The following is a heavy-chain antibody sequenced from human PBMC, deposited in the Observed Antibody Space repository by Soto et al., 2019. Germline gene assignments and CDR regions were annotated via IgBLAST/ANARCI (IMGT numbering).Heavy chain of an antibody. CDR1: GFSLTTIGVG. D-gene: IGHD1-7*01. CDR2: VYWHDDL. J-gene: IGHJ5*02. V-gene: IGHV2-5*01. Sequence: GPTLVNRTQTLTLTCTVSGFSLTTIGVGVGWIRQSPGKGLEWLASVYWHDDLRYNPSLKDRLTISRDTSKNQVVLTMTNMDPVDTATYYCARAYDWNYAWGQGILVTVSS. CDR3: ARAYDWNYA.